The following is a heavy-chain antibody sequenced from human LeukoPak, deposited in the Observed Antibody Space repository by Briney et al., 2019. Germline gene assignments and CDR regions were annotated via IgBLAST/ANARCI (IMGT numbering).Heavy chain of an antibody. Sequence: PSETLSLTCTVSGGSISSYYWSWIRQPPGKGLEWIGYIYYSGSTNYNPSPKSRVTISVDTSKNQFSLKLSSVTAADTAVYYCARMWYYDFWSGYRDWGQGTLVTVSS. CDR2: IYYSGST. J-gene: IGHJ4*02. V-gene: IGHV4-59*01. CDR1: GGSISSYY. D-gene: IGHD3-3*01. CDR3: ARMWYYDFWSGYRD.